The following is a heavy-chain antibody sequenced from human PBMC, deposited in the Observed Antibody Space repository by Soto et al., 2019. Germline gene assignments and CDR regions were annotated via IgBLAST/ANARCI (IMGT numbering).Heavy chain of an antibody. J-gene: IGHJ6*02. V-gene: IGHV1-18*01. CDR1: GYTFASYA. D-gene: IGHD3-16*01. CDR2: ISAYNGNT. CDR3: ARGGLAHMDV. Sequence: ASVKVSCKASGYTFASYAISWMRQAPGQGLEWMGWISAYNGNTNYSQKFQGRVTITRDTSASTAYMGLSSLRSEDTAVYHCARGGLAHMDVWGQGTTVTVSS.